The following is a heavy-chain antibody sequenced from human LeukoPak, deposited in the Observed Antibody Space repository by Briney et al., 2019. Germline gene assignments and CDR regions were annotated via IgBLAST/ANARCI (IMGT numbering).Heavy chain of an antibody. CDR2: INWDGGST. CDR1: GFTFDDYG. D-gene: IGHD3-9*01. Sequence: GGSLRLSCAASGFTFDDYGVSWVRQVPGKGLEWVAGINWDGGSTGYADSVKGRFTISRDNAKNTLYLQMNTLRVEDTAVYYCTRDLMDYDVSTGLHHYYMDVWGQGTTVTVFS. CDR3: TRDLMDYDVSTGLHHYYMDV. V-gene: IGHV3-20*04. J-gene: IGHJ6*02.